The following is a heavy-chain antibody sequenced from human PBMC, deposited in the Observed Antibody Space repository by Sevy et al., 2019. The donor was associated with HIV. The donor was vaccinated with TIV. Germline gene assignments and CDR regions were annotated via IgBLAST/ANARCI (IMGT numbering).Heavy chain of an antibody. J-gene: IGHJ3*02. CDR3: VRGVYGDYGAFDI. V-gene: IGHV1-69*06. D-gene: IGHD4-17*01. CDR2: IIPIFGTT. Sequence: ASVKVSCKASGGTFSSYALSWVRQAPGQGLEWMAGIIPIFGTTNYAQKFQGRVTIIADKSTGTAYMELSSLRSEDTAVYYCVRGVYGDYGAFDIWGQGTMVTVSS. CDR1: GGTFSSYA.